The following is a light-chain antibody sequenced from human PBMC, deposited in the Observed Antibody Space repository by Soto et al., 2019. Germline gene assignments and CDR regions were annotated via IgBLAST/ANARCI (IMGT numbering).Light chain of an antibody. CDR2: GAS. V-gene: IGKV3-15*01. CDR1: QSVSNN. Sequence: EIVTTAPPSTLYVSTGAGLTLSFRASQSVSNNVAWYQQKPGQAPRLLIYGASTRATGIPARFSGSGSGTEFTLTISILEPEDSAVYYCQQYGRSLTFGQGTKVDI. J-gene: IGKJ1*01. CDR3: QQYGRSLT.